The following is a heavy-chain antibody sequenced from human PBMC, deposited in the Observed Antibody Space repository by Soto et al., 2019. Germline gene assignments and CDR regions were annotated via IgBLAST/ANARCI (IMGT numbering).Heavy chain of an antibody. Sequence: GGSLRLSCAAFGFTFSSYAMHVVRQAPGKGLEWVAVISYDGSNKYYADSVKGRFTISRDNSKNTLYLQMNSLRAEDTAVYYCARDTDDSSGSNDQDYWGQGTLVTAPQ. CDR1: GFTFSSYA. V-gene: IGHV3-30-3*01. D-gene: IGHD3-22*01. CDR2: ISYDGSNK. J-gene: IGHJ4*02. CDR3: ARDTDDSSGSNDQDY.